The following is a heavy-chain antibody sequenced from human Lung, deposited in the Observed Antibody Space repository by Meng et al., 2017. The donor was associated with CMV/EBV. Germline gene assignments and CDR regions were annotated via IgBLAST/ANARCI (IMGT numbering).Heavy chain of an antibody. D-gene: IGHD3-3*01. Sequence: GGSXRLXCAASGFTFSDYYMSRIRQAPGKGLEWVSYISSSGSTIYYADSVKGRFTISRDNAKNSLYLQMNSLRAEDTAVYYCARDKAYDFWSGHYYYGMDVXGQGXTVTVSS. J-gene: IGHJ6*02. CDR1: GFTFSDYY. CDR3: ARDKAYDFWSGHYYYGMDV. CDR2: ISSSGSTI. V-gene: IGHV3-11*01.